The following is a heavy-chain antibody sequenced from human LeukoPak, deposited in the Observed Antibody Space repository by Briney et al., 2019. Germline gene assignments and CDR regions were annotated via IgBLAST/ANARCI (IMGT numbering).Heavy chain of an antibody. D-gene: IGHD2-2*01. CDR3: AKGVGSKKVDYYYYYMDV. Sequence: GGSLRLSCAASGFTFSSYGMHWVRQAPGKGLEWVAFIRYDGSNKYYADSVKGRFTISRDNSKNTLYLQMNSLGAEDTAVYYCAKGVGSKKVDYYYYYMDVWGKGTTVTVSS. J-gene: IGHJ6*03. CDR1: GFTFSSYG. V-gene: IGHV3-30*02. CDR2: IRYDGSNK.